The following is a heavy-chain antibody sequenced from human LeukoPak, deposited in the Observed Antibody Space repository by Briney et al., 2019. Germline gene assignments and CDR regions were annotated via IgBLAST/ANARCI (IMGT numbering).Heavy chain of an antibody. CDR1: GFTFSNYA. V-gene: IGHV3-23*01. Sequence: PGGSLRLSCSASGFTFSNYAMIWVRQAPGKGLEWVSSISSAAESSYSSDSVKGRFTISRDNSKNTLYLQMNSLRAEDTAVYYCARSSDYDSSGSQPLDYWGQGTLVTVSS. J-gene: IGHJ4*02. D-gene: IGHD3-22*01. CDR2: ISSAAESS. CDR3: ARSSDYDSSGSQPLDY.